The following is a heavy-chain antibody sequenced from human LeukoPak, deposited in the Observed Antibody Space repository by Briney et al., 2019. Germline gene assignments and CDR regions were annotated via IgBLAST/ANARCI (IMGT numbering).Heavy chain of an antibody. Sequence: GGSLRLSCVASGFNFKFYAMSWVRQAPGKGLEWVSTISGSGNSTYYADSVNGRFTISRDNSKNSLYLQMNSLRAEDTAIYYCARGPSTISPLEDWGQGALVTVSS. CDR3: ARGPSTISPLED. CDR1: GFNFKFYA. V-gene: IGHV3-23*01. CDR2: ISGSGNST. J-gene: IGHJ4*02. D-gene: IGHD5-24*01.